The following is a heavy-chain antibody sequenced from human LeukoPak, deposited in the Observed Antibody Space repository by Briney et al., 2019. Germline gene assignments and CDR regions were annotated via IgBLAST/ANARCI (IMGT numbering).Heavy chain of an antibody. J-gene: IGHJ3*02. D-gene: IGHD3-3*01. V-gene: IGHV3-21*01. CDR3: ASCYDFWSGYSRDAFDI. Sequence: PGGSLRLSCAASGFTFSSYSMNWVRQAPGKGLEWVSSISSSSSYIYYADSVKGRFTISRDNAKNSLYLQMNSLRAEDTAVYYCASCYDFWSGYSRDAFDIWGQGTMVTVSS. CDR2: ISSSSSYI. CDR1: GFTFSSYS.